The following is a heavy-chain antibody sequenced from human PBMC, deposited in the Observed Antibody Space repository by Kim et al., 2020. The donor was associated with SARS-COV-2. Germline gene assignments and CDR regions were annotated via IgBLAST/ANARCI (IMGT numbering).Heavy chain of an antibody. V-gene: IGHV5-51*01. Sequence: GESLKISCKGSGYSFTSYWIGWVRQMPGKGLEWMGIIYPGDSDTRYSPSFQGQVTISADKSISTAYLQWSSLKASDTAMYYCARQEPYYYGSGSYYNPGYWGKGTLVTVSS. CDR3: ARQEPYYYGSGSYYNPGY. D-gene: IGHD3-10*01. CDR2: IYPGDSDT. J-gene: IGHJ4*02. CDR1: GYSFTSYW.